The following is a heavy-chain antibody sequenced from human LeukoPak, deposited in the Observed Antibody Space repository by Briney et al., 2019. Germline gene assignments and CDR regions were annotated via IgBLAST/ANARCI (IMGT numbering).Heavy chain of an antibody. V-gene: IGHV3-30*18. J-gene: IGHJ5*02. CDR1: GFTFSSYG. D-gene: IGHD3-10*01. Sequence: GGSLRLSCAASGFTFSSYGMHWVRQAPGKGLEWVAVISYDGSNKYYADSVKGRFTISRDNSKNTLYLQMNSLRAEDTAVYYCAKDYLSWGSGSSPNWFDPWGQGTLVTVSS. CDR2: ISYDGSNK. CDR3: AKDYLSWGSGSSPNWFDP.